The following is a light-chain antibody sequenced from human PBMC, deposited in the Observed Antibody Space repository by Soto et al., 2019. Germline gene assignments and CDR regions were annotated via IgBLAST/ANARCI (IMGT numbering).Light chain of an antibody. V-gene: IGKV3-20*01. CDR2: HAS. CDR1: QSVGRDY. Sequence: EIVLTQSPGTLSLSPGERATLSCRASQSVGRDYLAWYQQKPGQAPRLLIYHASNRATGIPDKFSGSGSGTDFTLTISRLEPEDFAEFYCQQYASSPLTFVGGTKVEIK. CDR3: QQYASSPLT. J-gene: IGKJ4*01.